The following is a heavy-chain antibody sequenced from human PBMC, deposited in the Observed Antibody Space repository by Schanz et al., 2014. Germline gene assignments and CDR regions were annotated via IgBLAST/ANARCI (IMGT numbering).Heavy chain of an antibody. CDR3: ARDGGRDGYNLAFDV. CDR1: GFTVSSNY. CDR2: VYMSAAST. V-gene: IGHV3-53*01. D-gene: IGHD5-12*01. Sequence: EVQLVESGGGLIQPGGSLRLSCAVSGFTVSSNYMSWVRQAPGKGLEWVSTVYMSAASTRYADSVKGRFIISRGSSKNTLFLQMNSLRPEDTALYFCARDGGRDGYNLAFDVWGQGTLVTVSS. J-gene: IGHJ3*01.